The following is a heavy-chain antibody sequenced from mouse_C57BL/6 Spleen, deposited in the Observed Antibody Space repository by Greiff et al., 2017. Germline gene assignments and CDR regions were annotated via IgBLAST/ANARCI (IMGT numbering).Heavy chain of an antibody. J-gene: IGHJ1*03. V-gene: IGHV1-26*01. CDR3: ARDDGYYGWYFDV. CDR2: INPNNGGT. D-gene: IGHD2-3*01. CDR1: GYTFTDYY. Sequence: VQLQQSGPELVKPGASVKISCKASGYTFTDYYMNWVKQSHGKSLEWIGDINPNNGGTSYNQKFKGKATLTVDKSSSTAYMELRSLTSEDSAVYYCARDDGYYGWYFDVWGTGTTVTVSS.